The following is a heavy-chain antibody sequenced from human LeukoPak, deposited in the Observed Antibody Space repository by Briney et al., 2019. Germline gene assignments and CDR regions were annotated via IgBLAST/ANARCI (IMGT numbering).Heavy chain of an antibody. J-gene: IGHJ3*02. CDR3: AREGKKARGAFDI. CDR1: GGSISSSSYY. Sequence: ETLSLTCTVSGGSISSSSYYWGWIRQPPGKGLGWIGSIYYSGSTYYNPSLKSRVTISVDTSKNQFSLKLSSVTAADTAVYYCAREGKKARGAFDIWGQGTMVTVSS. CDR2: IYYSGST. V-gene: IGHV4-39*07.